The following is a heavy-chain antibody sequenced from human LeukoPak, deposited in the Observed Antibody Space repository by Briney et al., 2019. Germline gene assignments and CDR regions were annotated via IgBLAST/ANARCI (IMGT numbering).Heavy chain of an antibody. CDR1: GGSISSYY. Sequence: SETLSLTCTVSGGSISSYYWSWIRQPPGKGLEWIGYIFYSGNTDYNPSLKSRVTISVDTSKNQFSLKLNSVTAADTAVYYCARVKESSGWYSWFDLWGRGTLVTVSS. D-gene: IGHD6-19*01. CDR2: IFYSGNT. CDR3: ARVKESSGWYSWFDL. J-gene: IGHJ2*01. V-gene: IGHV4-59*01.